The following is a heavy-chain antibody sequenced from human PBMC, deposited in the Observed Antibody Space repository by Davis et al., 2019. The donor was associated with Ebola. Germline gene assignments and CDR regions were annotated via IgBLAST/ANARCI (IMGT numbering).Heavy chain of an antibody. Sequence: PGGSLRLSCAASRFTFSSYAMHWVRQAPGKGLEWVAVISYDGSNKYYADSVKGRFTISRDNSKNTLYLQVNSLRAEDTAVYYCAKGAEWLLYPENWGQGTLVTVSS. J-gene: IGHJ4*02. CDR2: ISYDGSNK. CDR1: RFTFSSYA. V-gene: IGHV3-30-3*01. CDR3: AKGAEWLLYPEN. D-gene: IGHD3-3*01.